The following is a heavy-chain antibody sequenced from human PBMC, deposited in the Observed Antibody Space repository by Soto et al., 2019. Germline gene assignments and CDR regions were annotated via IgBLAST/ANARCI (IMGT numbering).Heavy chain of an antibody. D-gene: IGHD3-22*01. CDR2: IYSGGST. CDR3: ARDFIYDRSGPQGIGGQRHYYYGMDV. CDR1: GFTVSSNY. Sequence: EVQLVESGGGLVQPGGSLRLSCAASGFTVSSNYMSWVRQAPGKGLEWVSVIYSGGSTYYADSVKGRFTISRDNSKNTLDLQMKRLRAEDTAVYYCARDFIYDRSGPQGIGGQRHYYYGMDVWGQGTTVTVSS. V-gene: IGHV3-66*01. J-gene: IGHJ6*02.